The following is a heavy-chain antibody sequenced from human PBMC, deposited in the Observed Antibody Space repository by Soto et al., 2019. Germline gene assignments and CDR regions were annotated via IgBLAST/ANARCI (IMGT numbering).Heavy chain of an antibody. CDR3: ASRDWNDAFDI. V-gene: IGHV4-59*01. Sequence: QVQLQESGPGLVKPSETLSLTCTVSGVSISNYYWSWIRQPPGKGLEWIGHIFYSGNTNYNPSLKSRVTISLDTSKNHFSLKLNSVSAADTAVYYCASRDWNDAFDIWGQGTMVTVSS. J-gene: IGHJ3*02. CDR1: GVSISNYY. CDR2: IFYSGNT. D-gene: IGHD1-1*01.